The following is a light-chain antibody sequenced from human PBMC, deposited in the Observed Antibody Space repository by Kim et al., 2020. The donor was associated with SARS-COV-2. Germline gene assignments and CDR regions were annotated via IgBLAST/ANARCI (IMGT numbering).Light chain of an antibody. CDR2: QDS. CDR1: KLGDKY. J-gene: IGLJ2*01. V-gene: IGLV3-1*01. Sequence: SYELTQPPSVSVSPGQTASITCSGDKLGDKYACWYQQKPGQSPVLVIYQDSKRPSGIPERLSGSNSGNTATLTISGTQATDEADYYCQAWDSSTVVFGGG. CDR3: QAWDSSTVV.